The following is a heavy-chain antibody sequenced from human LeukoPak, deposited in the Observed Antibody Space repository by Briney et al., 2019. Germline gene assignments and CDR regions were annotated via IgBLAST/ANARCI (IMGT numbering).Heavy chain of an antibody. V-gene: IGHV1-46*01. J-gene: IGHJ5*02. CDR3: ARDNSVEDTAWWFDP. Sequence: ASVKVSCEASGYTFTSYYMHWVRQAPGQGLEWMGIINPSGGSTSYAQKFQGRVTMTRDMSTSTDYMELSSLRSKDTAVYYCARDNSVEDTAWWFDPWGQGTLVTVSS. D-gene: IGHD4-23*01. CDR1: GYTFTSYY. CDR2: INPSGGST.